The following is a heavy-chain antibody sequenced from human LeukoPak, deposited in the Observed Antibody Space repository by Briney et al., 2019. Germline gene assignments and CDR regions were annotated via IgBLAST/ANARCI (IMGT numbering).Heavy chain of an antibody. CDR3: ARQTGSGLFILP. D-gene: IGHD3/OR15-3a*01. Sequence: SETLSLTCTVSGGSISSGSYHWSWIRQPAGKALEWIGRIYPSGSTNYDPSLKSRDTISVDTSKNQFSLRLTSVTAADTAVYYCARQTGSGLFILPGGQGTLVTVSS. CDR1: GGSISSGSYH. CDR2: IYPSGST. V-gene: IGHV4-61*02. J-gene: IGHJ4*02.